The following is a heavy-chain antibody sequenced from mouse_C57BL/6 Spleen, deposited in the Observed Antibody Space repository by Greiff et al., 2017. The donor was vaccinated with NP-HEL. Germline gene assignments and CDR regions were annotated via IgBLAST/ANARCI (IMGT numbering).Heavy chain of an antibody. CDR3: ARRGNWDGFAY. Sequence: VQLVESGAELARPGASVKLSCKASGYTFTSYGISWVKQRTGQGLEWIGEIYPRSGNTYYNEKFKGKATLTADKSSSTAYMELRSLTSEDSAVYFCARRGNWDGFAYWGQGTLVTVSA. CDR2: IYPRSGNT. V-gene: IGHV1-81*01. D-gene: IGHD4-1*01. J-gene: IGHJ3*01. CDR1: GYTFTSYG.